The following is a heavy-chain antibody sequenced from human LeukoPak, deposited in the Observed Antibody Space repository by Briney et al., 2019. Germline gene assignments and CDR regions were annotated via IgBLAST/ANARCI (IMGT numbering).Heavy chain of an antibody. CDR1: GFTFSSYA. D-gene: IGHD1-26*01. J-gene: IGHJ4*02. Sequence: PGRSLRLSCAASGFTFSSYAMSWVRQAPGKGLEWVSAIRGSGGSTYYADSVKGRFTISRDNSKNTLYLQMNSLRAEDTAVYYCAKDFVGALDYWGQGTLVTVSS. CDR3: AKDFVGALDY. CDR2: IRGSGGST. V-gene: IGHV3-23*01.